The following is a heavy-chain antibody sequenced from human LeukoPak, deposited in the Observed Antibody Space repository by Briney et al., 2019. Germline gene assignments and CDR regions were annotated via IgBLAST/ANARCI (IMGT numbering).Heavy chain of an antibody. CDR1: GGSFSGYY. J-gene: IGHJ6*03. D-gene: IGHD3-10*01. V-gene: IGHV4-34*01. CDR2: INHSGST. Sequence: SETLSLTCAVYGGSFSGYYWSWIRQPPGKGLEWIGEINHSGSTNYNPSLKGRVTISVDTSKTQFYLSLSSVTAADTAVYYCAREDSGSYYNFYYFYMDVWGKGTTVTISS. CDR3: AREDSGSYYNFYYFYMDV.